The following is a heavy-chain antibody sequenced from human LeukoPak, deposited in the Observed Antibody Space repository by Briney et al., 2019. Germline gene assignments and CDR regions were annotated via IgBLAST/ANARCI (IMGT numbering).Heavy chain of an antibody. CDR1: GGTFSSYA. CDR3: GARHYYYMDV. CDR2: IIPIFGTA. J-gene: IGHJ6*03. V-gene: IGHV1-69*05. Sequence: SVKVSCKASGGTFSSYAISWVRQAPGQGLEWMGRIIPIFGTANYAQKFQGRVTITTDESTSTAYMELSSLRSGDTAVYYCGARHYYYMDVWGKETTVTVSS.